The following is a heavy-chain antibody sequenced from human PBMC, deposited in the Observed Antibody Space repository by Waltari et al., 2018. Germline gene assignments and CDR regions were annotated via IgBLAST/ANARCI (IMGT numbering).Heavy chain of an antibody. Sequence: QVQLVESGGGLVKPGGSMRLSCTISGFRCSDHFMTWIRQAPGKGLGWVAYISGNGASTVYADSVKGRFSISRVNAKNSLYLQMNSLRADDTAVYFCAREASGWTPHFDNWGQGTLVTVSS. CDR3: AREASGWTPHFDN. CDR2: ISGNGAST. J-gene: IGHJ4*02. V-gene: IGHV3-11*01. CDR1: GFRCSDHF. D-gene: IGHD6-19*01.